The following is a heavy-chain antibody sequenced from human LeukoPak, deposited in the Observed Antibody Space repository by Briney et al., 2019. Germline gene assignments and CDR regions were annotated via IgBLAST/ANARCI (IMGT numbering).Heavy chain of an antibody. CDR2: ISGSGGST. CDR1: GFTFSSYA. V-gene: IGHV3-23*01. J-gene: IGHJ4*02. CDR3: ANAEVGRGYSGYDSFDY. Sequence: GGSRRLSCAASGFTFSSYAMSWVRQAPGKGLEWVSAISGSGGSTYYADSVKGRFTISRDNSKNTLYLQMNSLRAEDTAVYYCANAEVGRGYSGYDSFDYWGQGTLVTVSS. D-gene: IGHD5-12*01.